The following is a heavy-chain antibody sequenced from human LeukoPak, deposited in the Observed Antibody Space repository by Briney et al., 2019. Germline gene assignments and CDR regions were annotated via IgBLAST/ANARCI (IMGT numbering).Heavy chain of an antibody. CDR1: GFTFSSYG. V-gene: IGHV3-23*01. Sequence: GGSPRLSCAASGFTFSSYGMSWVRQAPGKRLEWVSAISGSGGSTYYADSVKGRFTISRDNSQNTLYLQMNSLRAEDTAVYYCAKGGEWLVASAYYYYYMDVWGKGTTVTISS. CDR3: AKGGEWLVASAYYYYYMDV. D-gene: IGHD6-19*01. CDR2: ISGSGGST. J-gene: IGHJ6*03.